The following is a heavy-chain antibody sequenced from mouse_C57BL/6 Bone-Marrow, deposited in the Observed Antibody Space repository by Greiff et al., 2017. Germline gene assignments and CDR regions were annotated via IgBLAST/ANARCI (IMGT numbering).Heavy chain of an antibody. CDR1: GFSLTSYG. J-gene: IGHJ4*01. CDR2: IWRGGST. D-gene: IGHD2-4*01. Sequence: VKLMESGPGLVQPSQSLSITCTVSGFSLTSYGVHWVRQSPGKGLEWMGVIWRGGSTDYNAAFMSRLSITKDNSKSQVFFKMNSLQADDTAIYYCAKNWLGDYDGWPLYAMDYWGQGTSVTVSS. CDR3: AKNWLGDYDGWPLYAMDY. V-gene: IGHV2-5*01.